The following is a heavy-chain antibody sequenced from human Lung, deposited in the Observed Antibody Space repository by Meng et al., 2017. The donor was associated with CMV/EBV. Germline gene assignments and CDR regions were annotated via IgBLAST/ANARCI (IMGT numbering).Heavy chain of an antibody. CDR2: IHSVGSST. Sequence: SMKFSCAAPGFTFSSYWMHWLHQAPGRGLLWVSRIHSVGSSTSYADSVKGRFTISRDNAKNTLYLQMNSLRAEDTAVYYCAREQPNSYAIDIWGQGTTVTVSS. V-gene: IGHV3-74*01. CDR3: AREQPNSYAIDI. CDR1: GFTFSSYW. J-gene: IGHJ3*02. D-gene: IGHD4-23*01.